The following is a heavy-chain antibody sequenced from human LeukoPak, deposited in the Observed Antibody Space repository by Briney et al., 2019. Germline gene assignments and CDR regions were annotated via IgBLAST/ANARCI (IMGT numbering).Heavy chain of an antibody. V-gene: IGHV5-51*04. CDR2: IYPGDSDT. CDR3: VRPYCSGGSCYPHEYYFDY. Sequence: GESLKISCKGSGYSFTSYWIGWVRQMPGKGLEWMGIIYPGDSDTRYSPSFQGQVTISADKPISTAYLQWSSLKASDTAMYYCVRPYCSGGSCYPHEYYFDYWGQGTLVTVSS. D-gene: IGHD2-15*01. CDR1: GYSFTSYW. J-gene: IGHJ4*02.